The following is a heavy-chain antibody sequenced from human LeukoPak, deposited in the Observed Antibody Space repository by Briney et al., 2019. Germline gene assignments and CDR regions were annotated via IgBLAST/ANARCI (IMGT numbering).Heavy chain of an antibody. J-gene: IGHJ4*02. CDR1: GGSFSGYY. Sequence: SETLSLTCAVYGGSFSGYYWSWIRQPPGKGLEWIGEINHSGSANYKPSLKSRVTISVDTSKNQFSLKMSSVTPADTPVYYCASGHITMVRAHRDYWGQGTLVTVSS. V-gene: IGHV4-34*01. CDR2: INHSGSA. CDR3: ASGHITMVRAHRDY. D-gene: IGHD3-10*01.